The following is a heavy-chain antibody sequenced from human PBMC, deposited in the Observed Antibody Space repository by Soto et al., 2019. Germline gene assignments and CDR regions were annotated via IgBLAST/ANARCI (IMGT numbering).Heavy chain of an antibody. D-gene: IGHD1-1*01. J-gene: IGHJ4*02. V-gene: IGHV3-74*01. CDR1: GFTLSSYW. Sequence: LRLSCAASGFTLSSYWMHWVRQAPGGGLVWVSRIDGSGSSTFYADSVKGRFTISRDNAKNTLYLEMSSLRAEDTAVYYCARNLNGYGNWDYWGQGNLVTVSS. CDR3: ARNLNGYGNWDY. CDR2: IDGSGSST.